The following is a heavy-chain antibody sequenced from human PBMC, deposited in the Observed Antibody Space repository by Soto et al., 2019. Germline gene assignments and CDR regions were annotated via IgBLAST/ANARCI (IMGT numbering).Heavy chain of an antibody. D-gene: IGHD3-22*01. V-gene: IGHV4-39*01. Sequence: SETLSLTCTVSGDSISSSTYYWGWIRQPPGKGLEWIGSMFYSGNTYYNPSLKSRVTLSIDTSKNQFSLKLNSVTAADTAVYYCVSPEGYYDSSGYTLDYWGQGTLVTV. CDR1: GDSISSSTYY. CDR2: MFYSGNT. J-gene: IGHJ4*02. CDR3: VSPEGYYDSSGYTLDY.